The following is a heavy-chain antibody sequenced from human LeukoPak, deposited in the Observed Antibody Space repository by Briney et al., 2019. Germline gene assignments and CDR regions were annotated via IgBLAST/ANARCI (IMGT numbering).Heavy chain of an antibody. CDR1: GGSFSGYY. CDR3: ARGPSFDIVVVVAATPIDY. Sequence: SETLSLTCAVYGGSFSGYYWSWIRQPPGKGLEWIGEINHSGSTNYNPSLKSRVTISVDTSKNQSSLKLSSVTAADTAVYYCARGPSFDIVVVVAATPIDYWGQGTLVTVSS. V-gene: IGHV4-34*01. D-gene: IGHD2-15*01. J-gene: IGHJ4*02. CDR2: INHSGST.